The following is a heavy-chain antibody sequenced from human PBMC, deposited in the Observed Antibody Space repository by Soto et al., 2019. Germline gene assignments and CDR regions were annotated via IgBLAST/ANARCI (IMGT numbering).Heavy chain of an antibody. J-gene: IGHJ2*01. V-gene: IGHV3-11*06. CDR3: ARLRVGVNWYFDL. CDR2: VSRTGGYT. D-gene: IGHD1-26*01. Sequence: QMQLVESGGDLVKPGGSLRLSCAASGFNFGDYYMSWVRQAPGKGLEWVSFVSRTGGYTKDSDSVGGRFTVSRDNGKNSLHLQLNSLRVDDTAVYYCARLRVGVNWYFDLWGRGTLVTVSS. CDR1: GFNFGDYY.